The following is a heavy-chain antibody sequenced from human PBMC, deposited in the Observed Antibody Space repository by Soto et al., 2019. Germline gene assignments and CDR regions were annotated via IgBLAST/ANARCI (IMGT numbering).Heavy chain of an antibody. J-gene: IGHJ6*03. CDR3: ARGPLGTTGTPWYYYMDV. Sequence: ASVKVSCKASGGTFSSYAISWVRQAPGQGLEWMGGIIPIFGTANYAQKFQGRVTITADESTSTAYMELSSLRSEDTAVYYCARGPLGTTGTPWYYYMDVWGKGTTVTVSS. CDR2: IIPIFGTA. D-gene: IGHD1-1*01. CDR1: GGTFSSYA. V-gene: IGHV1-69*13.